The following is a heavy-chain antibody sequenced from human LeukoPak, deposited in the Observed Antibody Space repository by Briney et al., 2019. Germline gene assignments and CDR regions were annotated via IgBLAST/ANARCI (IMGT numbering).Heavy chain of an antibody. V-gene: IGHV4-39*01. CDR2: IYYSGST. D-gene: IGHD2-15*01. J-gene: IGHJ3*02. CDR1: GGSISSSTYY. Sequence: SSETLSLTCTVSGGSISSSTYYWGWIRQPPGKGLEWIGSIYYSGSTYYNPSLKSRVTISVDKSNNQFSLKLSSVTAADTPVYFCARYPGGSKLDDAFDIWGQGTMVTVSS. CDR3: ARYPGGSKLDDAFDI.